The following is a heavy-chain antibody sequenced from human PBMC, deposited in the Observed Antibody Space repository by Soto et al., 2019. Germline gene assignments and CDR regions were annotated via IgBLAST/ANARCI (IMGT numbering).Heavy chain of an antibody. CDR1: GFTFSSFA. CDR3: AKWARYCSTTTCRK. D-gene: IGHD2-2*01. V-gene: IGHV3-23*01. Sequence: EVQLLESGGGLVQPGGSLRLSCVASGFTFSSFAMSWVRQAPGKGLERVSAISVSGGGSSYYADSVKGRFTISRDNSMNTLYLQMNSLRAEDTALYYCAKWARYCSTTTCRKWGQGTLVTVSS. CDR2: ISVSGGGSS. J-gene: IGHJ1*01.